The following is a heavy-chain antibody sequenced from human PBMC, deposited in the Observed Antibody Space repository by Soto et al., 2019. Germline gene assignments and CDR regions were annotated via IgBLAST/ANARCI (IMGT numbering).Heavy chain of an antibody. J-gene: IGHJ4*02. V-gene: IGHV3-23*01. CDR1: GFTFSSYA. Sequence: PGGSLRLSCAASGFTFSSYAMHWVRQAPGKGLEWVSTISGSGATTYYADSVKGRFTISRDISKDTLYLQLNSLRVEDTAVYYCARGSSFDFWGQGTLVTVSS. CDR2: ISGSGATT. CDR3: ARGSSFDF.